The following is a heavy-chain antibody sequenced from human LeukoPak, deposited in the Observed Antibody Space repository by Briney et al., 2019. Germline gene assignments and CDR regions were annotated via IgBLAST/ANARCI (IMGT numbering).Heavy chain of an antibody. Sequence: SETLSLTCTVSGGSISSDYWNWIRQPPGKGLEWIGYIYYSGSTNYNPSLKSRVTISVHTSKDQFSLKLNSVTAADTAVYYCARDDFSDAFDIWGQGTVVTVSS. V-gene: IGHV4-59*01. CDR1: GGSISSDY. D-gene: IGHD3/OR15-3a*01. J-gene: IGHJ3*02. CDR3: ARDDFSDAFDI. CDR2: IYYSGST.